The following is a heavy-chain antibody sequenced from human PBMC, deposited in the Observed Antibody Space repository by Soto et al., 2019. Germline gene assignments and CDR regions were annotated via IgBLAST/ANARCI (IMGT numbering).Heavy chain of an antibody. Sequence: SETLSLTCAVYGGSFSGYYWSWIRQPPGKGLEWIGEINHSGSTNYNPSLKNRVTISVDTSKNQFSLKLSSVTTADTAVYYCAKAGTLAAAGTGWFDPWGHGTLVTVSS. D-gene: IGHD6-13*01. CDR2: INHSGST. CDR1: GGSFSGYY. V-gene: IGHV4-34*01. J-gene: IGHJ5*02. CDR3: AKAGTLAAAGTGWFDP.